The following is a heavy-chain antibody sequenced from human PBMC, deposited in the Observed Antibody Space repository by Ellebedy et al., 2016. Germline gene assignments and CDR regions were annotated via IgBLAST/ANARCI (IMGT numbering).Heavy chain of an antibody. CDR2: ISYDGSNK. CDR3: AKDRALDY. V-gene: IGHV3-30*18. CDR1: GFTFSSYG. Sequence: GGSLRLXXAASGFTFSSYGMHWVRQAPGKGLEWVAVISYDGSNKYYADSVKGRFTISRDNSKNTLYLQMNSLRAEDTAVYYCAKDRALDYWGQGTLVTVSS. J-gene: IGHJ4*02.